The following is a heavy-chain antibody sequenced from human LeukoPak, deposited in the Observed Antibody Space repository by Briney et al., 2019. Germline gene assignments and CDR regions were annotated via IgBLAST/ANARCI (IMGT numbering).Heavy chain of an antibody. CDR2: ISSTGGTI. J-gene: IGHJ3*02. CDR3: ARGYSRAAFDI. Sequence: GGSLRLSCVGSGFTFSNYLMNWVRQAPGKGLEWVSFISSTGGTIYYADAVKSRFTVSRDNAKNSLLLQMNSLRAEDTALYYCARGYSRAAFDIWGRGTMVTVSS. CDR1: GFTFSNYL. D-gene: IGHD2-15*01. V-gene: IGHV3-48*01.